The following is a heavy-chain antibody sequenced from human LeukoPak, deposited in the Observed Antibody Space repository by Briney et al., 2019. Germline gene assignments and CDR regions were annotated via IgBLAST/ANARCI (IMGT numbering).Heavy chain of an antibody. J-gene: IGHJ4*02. CDR1: GYTFTSYG. Sequence: ASVKVSCKASGYTFTSYGISWVRQAPGQGLEWMGWISAYNGNTNYAQKLQGRVTMTTDTSTSTAYMELRSLRSDDTAVYYCARALSSSSWYPGEAYFDYWGQGTLVTVSS. D-gene: IGHD6-13*01. CDR3: ARALSSSSWYPGEAYFDY. V-gene: IGHV1-18*01. CDR2: ISAYNGNT.